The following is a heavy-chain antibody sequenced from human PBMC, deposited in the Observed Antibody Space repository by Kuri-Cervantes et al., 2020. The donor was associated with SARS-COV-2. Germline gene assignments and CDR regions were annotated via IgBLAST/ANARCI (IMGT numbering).Heavy chain of an antibody. CDR2: ISSSSSYI. D-gene: IGHD7-27*01. J-gene: IGHJ2*01. Sequence: GGSLRLSCAASGFTFEDNAMHWVRQAPGKGLEWVSSISSSSSYIYYADSVKGRFTISRDNAKNSLYLQMNSLRAEDTAVYYCARDPWGWYFDLWGRGTRVTVSS. CDR1: GFTFEDNA. CDR3: ARDPWGWYFDL. V-gene: IGHV3-21*01.